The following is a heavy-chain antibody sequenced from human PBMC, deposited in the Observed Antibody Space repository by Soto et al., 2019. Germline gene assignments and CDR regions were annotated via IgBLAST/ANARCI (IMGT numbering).Heavy chain of an antibody. D-gene: IGHD2-15*01. J-gene: IGHJ4*02. CDR2: IGTAGDT. CDR3: ARGRGYCSGGSCYYFDY. Sequence: GGSLRLSCAASGFTFSSYDMHWVRQATGKGLEWVSAIGTAGDTYYPGSVKGRFTISRENAKNSLYLQMNSLRAGDTAVYYCARGRGYCSGGSCYYFDYWGQGTLVTVSS. CDR1: GFTFSSYD. V-gene: IGHV3-13*01.